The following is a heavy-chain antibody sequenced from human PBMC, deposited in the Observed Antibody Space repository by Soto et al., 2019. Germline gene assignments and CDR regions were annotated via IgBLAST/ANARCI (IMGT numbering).Heavy chain of an antibody. J-gene: IGHJ4*02. D-gene: IGHD3-16*02. CDR2: IYHSGST. V-gene: IGHV4-4*02. Sequence: QVQLQESGPGLVKPSGTLSLTCAVSGGSISSSNWWSWVRQPPGKGLEWIGEIYHSGSTNYNPSLKRRVTISVDKSKNQFSLKLSSVPAADTAVYYCARGLSTVSPLDYWGQGTLVTVSS. CDR1: GGSISSSNW. CDR3: ARGLSTVSPLDY.